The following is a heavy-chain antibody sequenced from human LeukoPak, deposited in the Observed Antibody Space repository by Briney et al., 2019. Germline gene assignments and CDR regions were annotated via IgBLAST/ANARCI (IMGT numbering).Heavy chain of an antibody. Sequence: GESLKISCRGSGYSFTSYWIGWVRQMPGKGLEWMGIIYPGDSDTRYSPSFQGQVTISADKSISTAYLQWSSLKASDTAMYHCARVYYDFWSGYQYFDYWGQGTLVTVSS. CDR1: GYSFTSYW. CDR2: IYPGDSDT. V-gene: IGHV5-51*01. J-gene: IGHJ4*02. D-gene: IGHD3-3*01. CDR3: ARVYYDFWSGYQYFDY.